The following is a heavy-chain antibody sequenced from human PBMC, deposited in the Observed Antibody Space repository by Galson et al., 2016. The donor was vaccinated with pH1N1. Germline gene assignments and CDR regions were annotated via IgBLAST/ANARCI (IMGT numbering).Heavy chain of an antibody. J-gene: IGHJ4*02. Sequence: SVKVSCKASGYTFTTYGIHWVRQAPGQRLQWMGWINCGNGDTRYAERFQGRVTTSRDTSTTTVYMDLTNLRPEDTAVFYCVKGGDFDQWGQGTLVTVSS. CDR1: GYTFTTYG. CDR2: INCGNGDT. CDR3: VKGGDFDQ. D-gene: IGHD4-17*01. V-gene: IGHV1-3*01.